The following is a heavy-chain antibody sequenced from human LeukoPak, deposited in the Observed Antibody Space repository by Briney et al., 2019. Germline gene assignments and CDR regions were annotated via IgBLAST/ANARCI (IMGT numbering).Heavy chain of an antibody. V-gene: IGHV1-2*06. CDR2: INPNSGGT. CDR1: GYTFTGYY. D-gene: IGHD1-26*01. Sequence: ASVTVSCKASGYTFTGYYMHWVRQAPGQGLEWMGRINPNSGGTNYAQKFQGRVAMTRDTSNSTAYMELSRLRSDDTAVYYCARDLGGQVGATDYWGQGTLVTVSS. J-gene: IGHJ4*02. CDR3: ARDLGGQVGATDY.